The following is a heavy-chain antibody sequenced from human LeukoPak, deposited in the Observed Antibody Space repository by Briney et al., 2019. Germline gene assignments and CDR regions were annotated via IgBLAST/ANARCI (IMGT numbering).Heavy chain of an antibody. J-gene: IGHJ4*02. D-gene: IGHD6-13*01. CDR3: AFTAAGGDFDY. Sequence: GASVKVSCKVSGYTFTDYYMHWVQQAPGKGLEWMGLVDPEDGETIYAEKFQGKVTITADTSTDTAYMELSSLRSEDTAVYYCAFTAAGGDFDYWGQGTLVTVSS. V-gene: IGHV1-69-2*01. CDR2: VDPEDGET. CDR1: GYTFTDYY.